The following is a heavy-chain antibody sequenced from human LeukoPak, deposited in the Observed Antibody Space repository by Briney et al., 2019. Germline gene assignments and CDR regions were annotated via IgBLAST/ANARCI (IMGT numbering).Heavy chain of an antibody. V-gene: IGHV3-9*01. CDR3: ARSHSSGCPDY. D-gene: IGHD3-22*01. Sequence: GGSLRLSCAASGFTFDDYAMHWVRQAPGKGLEWVSGISWNSGSIGYADSVKGRFTISRDNAKNSLYLQMNSLRAEDTAVYYCARSHSSGCPDYWGQGTLVTVSS. CDR2: ISWNSGSI. J-gene: IGHJ4*02. CDR1: GFTFDDYA.